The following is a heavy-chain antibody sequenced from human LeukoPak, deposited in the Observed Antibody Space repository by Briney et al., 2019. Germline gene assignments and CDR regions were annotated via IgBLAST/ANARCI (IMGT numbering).Heavy chain of an antibody. CDR2: MNPNSGNT. J-gene: IGHJ4*02. CDR1: GYTFTSYD. Sequence: ASVKVSCKASGYTFTSYDINWVRQATGQGLEWMGWMNPNSGNTGYGQKFQGRVTITRNTSISTAYMELSSLRSDDTAVYYCVKFNYYDTDGYPYWGPGTMVTVSS. CDR3: VKFNYYDTDGYPY. V-gene: IGHV1-8*03. D-gene: IGHD3-22*01.